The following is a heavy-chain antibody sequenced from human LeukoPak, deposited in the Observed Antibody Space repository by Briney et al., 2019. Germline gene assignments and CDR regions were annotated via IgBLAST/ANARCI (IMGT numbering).Heavy chain of an antibody. CDR2: MDPNSGDT. Sequence: GASVKVSCKGSGYNFSVYYMHWARQAPGQGLEWMGWMDPNSGDTIYAPKFQGRVSMTRDTSITTAYMELSSLTFDDSAIYYCATKGGLTPNTLAMWGHGTMATVSS. D-gene: IGHD2-15*01. V-gene: IGHV1-2*02. CDR3: ATKGGLTPNTLAM. J-gene: IGHJ3*01. CDR1: GYNFSVYY.